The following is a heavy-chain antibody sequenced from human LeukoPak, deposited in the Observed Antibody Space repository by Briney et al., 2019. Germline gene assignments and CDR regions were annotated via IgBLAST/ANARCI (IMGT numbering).Heavy chain of an antibody. V-gene: IGHV1-69*13. CDR1: GGTFSSYA. Sequence: SVKVSCKASGGTFSSYAISWVRQAPGQGLEWMGGIIPIFGTANYAQRFQGRVTITADESTSTAYMELSSLRSEDTAVYYCASPYCSSTSCYTYYYYGMDVWGQGTTVTVSS. J-gene: IGHJ6*02. D-gene: IGHD2-2*01. CDR2: IIPIFGTA. CDR3: ASPYCSSTSCYTYYYYGMDV.